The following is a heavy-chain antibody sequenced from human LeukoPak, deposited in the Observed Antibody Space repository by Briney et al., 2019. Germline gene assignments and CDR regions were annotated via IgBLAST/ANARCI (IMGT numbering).Heavy chain of an antibody. J-gene: IGHJ4*02. CDR1: GDSVSSKSAS. CDR2: TYSRSKWFN. D-gene: IGHD1-26*01. V-gene: IGHV6-1*01. Sequence: SQTLSLTCAISGDSVSSKSASWNWIRQSPSRGLEWLGRTYSRSKWFNDYAVSVKSRITIDPDTSKNQFSLHLTSVTPDDTAVYYCARGTGSLDYWGQGTLVTVSS. CDR3: ARGTGSLDY.